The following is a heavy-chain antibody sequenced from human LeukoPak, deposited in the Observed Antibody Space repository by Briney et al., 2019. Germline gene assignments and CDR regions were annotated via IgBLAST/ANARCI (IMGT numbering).Heavy chain of an antibody. Sequence: PGGSLRLSCAASGFTFSSYSMNWVRQAPGKGLEWVSSISSSSSYIYYADSVKGRFTISRDNAKNSLYLQMNSLRAEDTAVYYCARDIVVVPAANGFDYWGQGTLVTVSS. D-gene: IGHD2-2*01. CDR2: ISSSSSYI. CDR3: ARDIVVVPAANGFDY. J-gene: IGHJ4*02. V-gene: IGHV3-21*01. CDR1: GFTFSSYS.